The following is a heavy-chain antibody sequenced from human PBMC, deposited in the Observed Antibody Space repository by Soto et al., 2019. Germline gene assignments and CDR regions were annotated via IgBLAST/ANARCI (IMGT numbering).Heavy chain of an antibody. V-gene: IGHV4-4*07. D-gene: IGHD3-3*01. J-gene: IGHJ6*02. CDR1: GGSISSYY. CDR3: ARDSRLFGGGYYIPYGMDV. Sequence: KPSETLSLTCTVSGGSISSYYWSWIRQPAGKGLEWIGRIYTSGSTNYNPSLKSRVTMSVDTSKNQFSLKLSSVTAADTAVYYCARDSRLFGGGYYIPYGMDVWGQGTTVTVSS. CDR2: IYTSGST.